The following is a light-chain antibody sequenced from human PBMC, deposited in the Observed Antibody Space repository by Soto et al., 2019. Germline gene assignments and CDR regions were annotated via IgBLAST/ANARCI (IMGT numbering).Light chain of an antibody. J-gene: IGLJ3*02. V-gene: IGLV2-23*03. Sequence: QSALTQPASVSGSPGQSITISCTGTSSDVGGYNYVSWYQQHPGKAPKLMIYEGTKRPSGVSNRFSGSKSGNTASLTISGLQAEDEADYYCCSYAGGSTFVVFGGGTKLTVL. CDR3: CSYAGGSTFVV. CDR2: EGT. CDR1: SSDVGGYNY.